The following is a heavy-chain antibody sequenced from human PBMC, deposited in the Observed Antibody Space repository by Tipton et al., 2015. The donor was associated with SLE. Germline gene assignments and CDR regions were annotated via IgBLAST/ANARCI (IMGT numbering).Heavy chain of an antibody. D-gene: IGHD1-1*01. CDR3: ARSRISLGYNYDMDV. V-gene: IGHV4-39*07. Sequence: GLVKPSETLSLTCTVSGGSVNSNSHSWGWIRQSPGKGLEWIGHVYYSGYTYYNPSLKSRVAISLASSKNQFSLKLNSLTAADTAVYYCARSRISLGYNYDMDVWGKGTTVTVSS. CDR2: VYYSGYT. J-gene: IGHJ6*03. CDR1: GGSVNSNSHS.